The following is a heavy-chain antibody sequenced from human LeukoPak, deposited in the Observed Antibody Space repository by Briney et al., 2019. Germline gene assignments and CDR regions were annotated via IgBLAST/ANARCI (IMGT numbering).Heavy chain of an antibody. CDR3: ARGYSTWSLDY. CDR2: IYTSGST. CDR1: GGSISSGSYY. V-gene: IGHV4-61*02. Sequence: SETLSLTCTVSGGSISSGSYYWSWIRQPAGKGLEWIGRIYTSGSTNYNPSLKSRVTISVDTSKNQFSLELRSVTAADTAVYYCARGYSTWSLDYWGQGALVTVSS. J-gene: IGHJ4*02. D-gene: IGHD4-11*01.